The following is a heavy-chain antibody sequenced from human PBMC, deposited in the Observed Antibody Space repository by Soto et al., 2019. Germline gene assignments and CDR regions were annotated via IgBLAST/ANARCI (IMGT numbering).Heavy chain of an antibody. D-gene: IGHD6-19*01. CDR3: VREGEPYNRGCRKCGAYDY. CDR1: GFTFTDYW. J-gene: IGHJ4*02. V-gene: IGHV3-7*01. Sequence: EVQLVESVGGLVQPGGSQRLSCVASGFTFTDYWMSWVRQAPGKGLEWVANIKADGSERYYVDSLKGRFTISRDSAKNSISLQMNSLRVEDTCVYYCVREGEPYNRGCRKCGAYDYWGPGTLVTVSS. CDR2: IKADGSER.